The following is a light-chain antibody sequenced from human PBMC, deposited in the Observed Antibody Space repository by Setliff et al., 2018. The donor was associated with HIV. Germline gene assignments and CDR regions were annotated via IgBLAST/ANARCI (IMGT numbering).Light chain of an antibody. V-gene: IGLV2-23*02. CDR1: SSDVGNYNV. Sequence: QSALTQPASVSGSPGQSITISCTGTSSDVGNYNVVSWYQQHPGKAPKLMIFEVRKRPSGVSNRFSGSKSGNTAPLTISGLQAEDEADYYCCSYAGGSTLVFGGGTKVTVL. CDR3: CSYAGGSTLV. J-gene: IGLJ2*01. CDR2: EVR.